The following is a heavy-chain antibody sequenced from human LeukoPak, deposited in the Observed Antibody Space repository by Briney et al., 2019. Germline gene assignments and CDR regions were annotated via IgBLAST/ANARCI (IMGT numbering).Heavy chain of an antibody. Sequence: GRSLRLSCAASGFTLSSYGMHRVRQAPGKGLEWVAVIWYDGSNKYYADSVKGRFTISRDNSKNTLYLQMNSLGAEDTAVYYCAKGSYFDYWGQGTLVTVSS. V-gene: IGHV3-33*06. J-gene: IGHJ4*02. CDR1: GFTLSSYG. CDR3: AKGSYFDY. CDR2: IWYDGSNK.